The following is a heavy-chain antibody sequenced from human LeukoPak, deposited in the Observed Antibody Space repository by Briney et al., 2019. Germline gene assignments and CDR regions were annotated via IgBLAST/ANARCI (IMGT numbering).Heavy chain of an antibody. CDR1: GYTFTSYD. Sequence: ASVKVSCKASGYTFTSYDINWVRQATGQGLEWMGWMNPNSGGTNYAQKFQGWVTMTRDTSISTAYMELSRLRSDDTAVYYCAREARGPYYGMDVWGQGTTVTVSS. V-gene: IGHV1-2*04. CDR3: AREARGPYYGMDV. CDR2: MNPNSGGT. J-gene: IGHJ6*02.